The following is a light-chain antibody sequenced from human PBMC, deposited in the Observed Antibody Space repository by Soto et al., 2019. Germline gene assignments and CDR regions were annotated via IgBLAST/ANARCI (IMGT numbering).Light chain of an antibody. CDR3: QQHGSSPPIT. V-gene: IGKV3-20*01. J-gene: IGKJ5*01. Sequence: EIVLTQSPGTLSLSPGERATLSCRASQSISGSYSAWYQQKPGQAPRLLIYGASSRATGIPDRFSGSGSGTDFTLTISRLEPEDFAVYYCQQHGSSPPITFGQGTRLEIK. CDR1: QSISGSY. CDR2: GAS.